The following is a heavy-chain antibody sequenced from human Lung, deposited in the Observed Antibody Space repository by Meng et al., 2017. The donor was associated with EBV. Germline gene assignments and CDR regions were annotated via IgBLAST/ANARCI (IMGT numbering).Heavy chain of an antibody. CDR3: ARDPSNTSGRYAYFDY. CDR1: GYTFTSYA. J-gene: IGHJ4*02. V-gene: IGHV1-18*01. Sequence: QVQLVQSGAEVKKPGASVKVSCKSSGYTFTSYAITWVRQAPGQGLEWMGWMSPYNGKTNYEQRLQGRVTMTADTSTNTAYMDLRGLRSDDTAVYYCARDPSNTSGRYAYFDYWGQGTLVTVSS. CDR2: MSPYNGKT. D-gene: IGHD6-19*01.